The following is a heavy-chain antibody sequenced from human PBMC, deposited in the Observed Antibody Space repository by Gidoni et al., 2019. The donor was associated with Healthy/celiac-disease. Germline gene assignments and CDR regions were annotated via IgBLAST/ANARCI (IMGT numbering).Heavy chain of an antibody. CDR3: AKSVAGILDYFDY. D-gene: IGHD6-19*01. CDR2: ISGSGGST. CDR1: GFTFSSYA. Sequence: EVQLLESGGGLVQPGGSLRLSCSASGFTFSSYAMSWVRQAPGKGLEWVAAISGSGGSTYYADSVKGRFTISRGNSKNTLYLQMNSLRAEDTAVYYCAKSVAGILDYFDYWGQGTLVTVSS. J-gene: IGHJ4*02. V-gene: IGHV3-23*01.